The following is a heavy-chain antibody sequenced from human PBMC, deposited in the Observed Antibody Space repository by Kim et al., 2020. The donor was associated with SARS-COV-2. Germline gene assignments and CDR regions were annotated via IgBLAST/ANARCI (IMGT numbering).Heavy chain of an antibody. Sequence: SETLSLTCTVSGCSISSSSYYWGWIRQPPGKGLEWIGSIYYSGSTYYNPSLKSRVTISVDTSKNQFSLKLSSVTAADTAVYYCARLTMIPNYWGQGTLVTVSS. V-gene: IGHV4-39*07. J-gene: IGHJ4*02. CDR3: ARLTMIPNY. CDR2: IYYSGST. D-gene: IGHD3-22*01. CDR1: GCSISSSSYY.